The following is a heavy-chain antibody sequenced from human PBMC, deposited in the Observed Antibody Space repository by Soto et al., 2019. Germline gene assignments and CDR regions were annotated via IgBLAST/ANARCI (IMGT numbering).Heavy chain of an antibody. J-gene: IGHJ3*02. V-gene: IGHV3-30*18. CDR3: AKDSGWLQFGTPRAAFDI. Sequence: GGSLRLSCAASGFTFSSYGMHWVRQAPGKGLEWVAVISYDGSNKYYADSVKGRFTISRDNSENTLYLQMNSLRAEDTAVYYCAKDSGWLQFGTPRAAFDIWGQGTMVTVSS. D-gene: IGHD5-12*01. CDR2: ISYDGSNK. CDR1: GFTFSSYG.